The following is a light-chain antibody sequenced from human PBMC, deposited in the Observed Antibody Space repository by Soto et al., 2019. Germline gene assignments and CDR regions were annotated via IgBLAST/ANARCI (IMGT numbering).Light chain of an antibody. J-gene: IGLJ1*01. CDR3: CSYAGSSAFFV. CDR1: SGDVGSYNL. V-gene: IGLV2-23*01. CDR2: EDS. Sequence: QSVLTQPASVSGSPGQSITLSCTGTSGDVGSYNLVSWYQQSPGKAPKLIIYEDSKRPSGVSNRFSGSKSANTASLTISGLQAEDEADYYCCSYAGSSAFFVFXLGTKVTVL.